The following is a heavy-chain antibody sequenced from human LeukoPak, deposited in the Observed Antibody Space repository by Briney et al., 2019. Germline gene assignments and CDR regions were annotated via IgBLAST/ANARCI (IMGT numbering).Heavy chain of an antibody. J-gene: IGHJ4*02. D-gene: IGHD3-10*01. CDR3: ARGSVKYYYGSGSHYNPYYFDY. Sequence: GRSLRLSCAASGFTFSSYAMHWVRQAPGKGLEWVAVISYDGSNKYYADSVKGRFTISRDNSKNTLYLQMNSLRAEDTAVYYCARGSVKYYYGSGSHYNPYYFDYWGQGTLVTVSS. CDR2: ISYDGSNK. V-gene: IGHV3-30-3*01. CDR1: GFTFSSYA.